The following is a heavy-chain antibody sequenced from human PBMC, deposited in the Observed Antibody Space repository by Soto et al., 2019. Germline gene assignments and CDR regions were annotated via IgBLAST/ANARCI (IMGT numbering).Heavy chain of an antibody. CDR2: ISYSGST. CDR1: GGSISSYY. V-gene: IGHV4-59*08. CDR3: ARLGQPNYSSSFLGY. D-gene: IGHD6-6*01. Sequence: QVQLQESGPGLVKPSETLSLTCTVSGGSISSYYWSWIRQPPGKGLEWIGYISYSGSTNSNPSLKSRVTISVDTSKNQFSLNLTSVTAADTAVYYCARLGQPNYSSSFLGYWGQGTLVTVSS. J-gene: IGHJ4*02.